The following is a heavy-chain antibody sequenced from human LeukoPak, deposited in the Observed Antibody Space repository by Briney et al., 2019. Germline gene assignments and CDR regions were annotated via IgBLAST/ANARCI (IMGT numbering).Heavy chain of an antibody. CDR1: GFTFSSYA. CDR2: ISGSGGST. D-gene: IGHD3-10*01. Sequence: GGSLRLSCAASGFTFSSYAMSWVRQAPGKGLEWVSAISGSGGSTYYADSVKGRFTISRDNSKNTLYLQMNSLRAEDTAVYYCAKDPLPYNNMVRGVVEDPTNDYWGQGTLVTVSS. CDR3: AKDPLPYNNMVRGVVEDPTNDY. J-gene: IGHJ4*02. V-gene: IGHV3-23*01.